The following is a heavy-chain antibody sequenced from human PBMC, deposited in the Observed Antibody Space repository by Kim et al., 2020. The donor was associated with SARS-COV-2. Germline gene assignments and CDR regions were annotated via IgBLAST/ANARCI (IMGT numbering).Heavy chain of an antibody. CDR3: ARGRPIFGVVIYYYYGMDV. V-gene: IGHV4-34*01. J-gene: IGHJ6*01. CDR2: INHSGST. CDR1: GGSFSGYY. Sequence: SETLSLTCAVYGGSFSGYYWSWIRQPPGKGLEWIGEINHSGSTNYNPSLKSRVTISVDTSKNQFSLKLSSVTAADTAVYYCARGRPIFGVVIYYYYGMDV. D-gene: IGHD3-3*01.